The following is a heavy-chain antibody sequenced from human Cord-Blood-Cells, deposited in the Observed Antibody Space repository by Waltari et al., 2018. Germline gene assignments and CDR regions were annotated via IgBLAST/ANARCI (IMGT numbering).Heavy chain of an antibody. CDR2: ISDYNGNT. V-gene: IGHV1-18*01. D-gene: IGHD2-8*01. J-gene: IGHJ3*02. Sequence: QVQLVQSGAEVKKPGASVKVSCKASGYTFTSYGISWVRQAPGQGLEWMGCISDYNGNTNEAQKLQGRVTMASDTSTSRGYMELRSLRSDDTAVYYCARAPPYCTNGVCYDAFDIWGQGTMVTVSS. CDR3: ARAPPYCTNGVCYDAFDI. CDR1: GYTFTSYG.